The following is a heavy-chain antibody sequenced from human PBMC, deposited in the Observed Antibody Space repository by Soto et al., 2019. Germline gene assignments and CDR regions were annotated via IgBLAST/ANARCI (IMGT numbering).Heavy chain of an antibody. D-gene: IGHD6-6*01. CDR1: GGSISSSNW. V-gene: IGHV4-4*02. CDR2: IYHSGST. J-gene: IGHJ5*02. Sequence: SETLSLTCAVSGGSISSSNWWSWVRQPPGKGLEWIGEIYHSGSTNYNPSLKSRVTISVDKSKSQFSLKLSSVTAADTAVYYCASTSIAAWLDPWGQGTLVTVSS. CDR3: ASTSIAAWLDP.